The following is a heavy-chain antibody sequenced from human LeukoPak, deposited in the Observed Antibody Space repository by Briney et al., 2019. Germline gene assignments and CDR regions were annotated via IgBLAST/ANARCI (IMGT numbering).Heavy chain of an antibody. CDR3: AKLTVGYCSGGSCYDEDY. J-gene: IGHJ4*02. CDR1: GFTFSSYG. D-gene: IGHD2-15*01. V-gene: IGHV3-30*18. CDR2: ISYDGSNK. Sequence: GGSLRLSCAASGFTFSSYGMHWVRQAPGKGPEWVAVISYDGSNKYYADSVKGRFTISRDNSKNTLYLQMNSLRAEDTAVYYCAKLTVGYCSGGSCYDEDYWGQGTLVTVSS.